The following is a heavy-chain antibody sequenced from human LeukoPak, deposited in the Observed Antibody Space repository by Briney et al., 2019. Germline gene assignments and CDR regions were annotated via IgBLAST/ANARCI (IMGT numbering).Heavy chain of an antibody. CDR2: ISWNSGSI. J-gene: IGHJ4*02. D-gene: IGHD3-16*01. CDR3: AKDTLGTGDEIVLDY. V-gene: IGHV3-9*01. Sequence: GGSLRLSCAASGFTFDDYAMHWVRQDPGKGLEWVSGISWNSGSIGYADSVKGRFTISRDNAKNSLYLQMNSLRAEDTALYYCAKDTLGTGDEIVLDYWGRGTLVTVSS. CDR1: GFTFDDYA.